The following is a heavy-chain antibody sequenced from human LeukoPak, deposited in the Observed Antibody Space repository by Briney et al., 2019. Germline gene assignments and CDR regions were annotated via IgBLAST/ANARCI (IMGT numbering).Heavy chain of an antibody. J-gene: IGHJ6*03. CDR1: GYTFTSYG. V-gene: IGHV1-18*01. CDR2: ISAYNGNT. Sequence: ASVKVSCKASGYTFTSYGISWVRQAPGQGLEWMGWISAYNGNTNYAQKLQGRVTMTTDTSTSTAYMELRSLRSDDTAVYYCARDPRRDGYNYYYYYMDVWGKGTTVTVSS. D-gene: IGHD5-24*01. CDR3: ARDPRRDGYNYYYYYMDV.